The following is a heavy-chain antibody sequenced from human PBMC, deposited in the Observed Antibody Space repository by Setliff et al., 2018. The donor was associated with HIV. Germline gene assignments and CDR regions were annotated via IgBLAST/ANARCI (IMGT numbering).Heavy chain of an antibody. V-gene: IGHV3-74*01. Sequence: GGSLRLSCAASGFIFSRHWIHWVRQAPGKGLVWVSRINGDESTTYYADSVKGRFTISRDNSKNTLYLQMNSLRAEDTAVYYCAKSPHVYCSGGTCWGQGTLVTVSS. D-gene: IGHD2-15*01. CDR1: GFIFSRHW. J-gene: IGHJ4*02. CDR2: INGDESTT. CDR3: AKSPHVYCSGGTC.